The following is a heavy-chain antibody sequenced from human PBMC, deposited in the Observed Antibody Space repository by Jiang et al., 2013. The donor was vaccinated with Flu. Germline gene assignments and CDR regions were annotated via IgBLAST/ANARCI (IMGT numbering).Heavy chain of an antibody. Sequence: YRSKWYNDYAVSVKSRITINPDTSKNHFSLQLNSVTPEDTAVYYCARNVVGGRVDSWGQGTLVTVSS. CDR3: ARNVVGGRVDS. D-gene: IGHD2-15*01. CDR2: YRSKWYN. V-gene: IGHV6-1*01. J-gene: IGHJ4*02.